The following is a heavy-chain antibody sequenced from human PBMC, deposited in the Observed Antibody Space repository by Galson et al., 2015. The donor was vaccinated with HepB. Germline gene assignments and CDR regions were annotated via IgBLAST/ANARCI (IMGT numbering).Heavy chain of an antibody. V-gene: IGHV3-33*08. J-gene: IGHJ4*02. Sequence: SLRLSCAVSGFSFSDHYIVWVRQAPGKGLEWMALIWKDGSNKHYADSLKGRFRISRDNAKNTLFLEADSVRAEDTAVYYCAREDATITVAALEYWGPGVLVTVSS. CDR2: IWKDGSNK. D-gene: IGHD6-13*01. CDR3: AREDATITVAALEY. CDR1: GFSFSDHY.